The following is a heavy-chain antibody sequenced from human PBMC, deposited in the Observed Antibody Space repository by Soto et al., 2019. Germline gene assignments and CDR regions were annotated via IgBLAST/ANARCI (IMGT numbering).Heavy chain of an antibody. J-gene: IGHJ4*02. CDR3: AKEAGGGIGMVTSYFDY. D-gene: IGHD5-18*01. Sequence: GGSLRLSCAASGFTVSSNYMSWVRQAPGKGLEWVSGIGGSGISTYYADSVKGRFTISRDNSKSTLYLHMNSLRADDTAIYYCAKEAGGGIGMVTSYFDYWGQGSLVTVSS. CDR1: GFTVSSNY. CDR2: IGGSGIST. V-gene: IGHV3-23*01.